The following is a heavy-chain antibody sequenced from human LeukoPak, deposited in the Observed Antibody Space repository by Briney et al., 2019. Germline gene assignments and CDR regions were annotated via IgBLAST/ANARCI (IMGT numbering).Heavy chain of an antibody. D-gene: IGHD2-2*01. CDR3: AKLISNSPHQFDY. V-gene: IGHV3-30*18. CDR2: ISYDGTNK. CDR1: GFTFSNYA. Sequence: GGSLRLSCAASGFTFSNYAMHWVRQTPGKGLEWVAVISYDGTNKFYADSVRGRFTISRENYKNTLYLQMNSLRTEDTAVYYCAKLISNSPHQFDYWGQGTLVTVSS. J-gene: IGHJ4*02.